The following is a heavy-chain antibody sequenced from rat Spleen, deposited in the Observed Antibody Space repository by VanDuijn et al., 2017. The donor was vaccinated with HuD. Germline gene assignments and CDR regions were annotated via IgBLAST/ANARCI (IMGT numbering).Heavy chain of an antibody. D-gene: IGHD1-11*01. J-gene: IGHJ2*01. CDR1: GFTFSDYY. Sequence: EVQLVESGGVLVQPGRSMKLSCAASGFTFSDYYMAWVRQAPKKVLEWVASISYEGNTAFYGDSMKGRFTISRDNAKSTLYLQISSLRSEDTATYYCARQEDYGGYSRDYFGYWGQGVVVTVSS. V-gene: IGHV5-22*01. CDR2: ISYEGNTA. CDR3: ARQEDYGGYSRDYFGY.